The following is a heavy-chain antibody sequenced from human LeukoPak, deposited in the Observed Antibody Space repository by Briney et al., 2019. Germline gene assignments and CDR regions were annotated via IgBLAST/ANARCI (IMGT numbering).Heavy chain of an antibody. CDR2: ISGSGGNT. J-gene: IGHJ4*02. Sequence: GGSLRLSCAASGFTFSSYAMSWVRQAPGKGLEWVSGISGSGGNTQYGDSVKGRFTISRDNSRNTLYLHMRSLRAEDTAIYYCAKEITNDSVWYVDSWGQGTLVTVSS. D-gene: IGHD3-22*01. CDR3: AKEITNDSVWYVDS. V-gene: IGHV3-23*01. CDR1: GFTFSSYA.